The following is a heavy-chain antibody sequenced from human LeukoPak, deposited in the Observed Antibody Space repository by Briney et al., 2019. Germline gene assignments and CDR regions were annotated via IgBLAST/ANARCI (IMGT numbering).Heavy chain of an antibody. CDR3: ARRVTYYDILTGYLYYFDY. Sequence: GASVKVSCKASGYTFTSYDINWVRQATGQGLEWMGWMNPNSGNTGYAQKFQGRVTITRNTSISTAYMELGSLRSEDTAVYYCARRVTYYDILTGYLYYFDYWGQGTLVTVSS. J-gene: IGHJ4*02. CDR2: MNPNSGNT. D-gene: IGHD3-9*01. V-gene: IGHV1-8*03. CDR1: GYTFTSYD.